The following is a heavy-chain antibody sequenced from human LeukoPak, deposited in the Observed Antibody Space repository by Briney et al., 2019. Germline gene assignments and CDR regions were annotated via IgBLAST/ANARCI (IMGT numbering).Heavy chain of an antibody. CDR1: GFTFSNTW. D-gene: IGHD2-21*02. CDR2: IRSKRDGGTT. CDR3: ARDWYYAFDF. V-gene: IGHV3-15*07. J-gene: IGHJ3*01. Sequence: PGGSLRLSCLASGFTFSNTWMNWVRQAPGMGLEWVARIRSKRDGGTTDYAAPVKGRFTISRDDSKNTMYLQMNSLKAEDTAVYYCARDWYYAFDFWGQGTMVTVSS.